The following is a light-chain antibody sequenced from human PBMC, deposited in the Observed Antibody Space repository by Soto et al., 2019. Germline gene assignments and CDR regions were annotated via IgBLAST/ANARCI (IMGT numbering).Light chain of an antibody. J-gene: IGKJ2*01. CDR1: QGISNY. CDR3: QKYNTAPMYT. Sequence: DIQMTQSPSSLSASVGDRVTITCRASQGISNYLAWYQQKPGKVPKLLIYAASTLQSGVPSRFSGSGSGTDFTLTISSLQPEDVASCYCQKYNTAPMYTFGQGTKVDIK. CDR2: AAS. V-gene: IGKV1-27*01.